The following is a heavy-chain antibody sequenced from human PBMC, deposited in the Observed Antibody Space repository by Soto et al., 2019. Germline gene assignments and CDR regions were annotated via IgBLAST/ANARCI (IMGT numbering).Heavy chain of an antibody. V-gene: IGHV4-59*01. CDR3: ARTRYSSSWYYFDY. Sequence: PSXTLSLTGADSGGAISSYNWSCIRQPPGKGLEWIGYIYYSGSTNYNPSLKSRVTISVDTSKNQFSLKLSSVTAADTAVYYCARTRYSSSWYYFDYWRQGTLVTV. CDR1: GGAISSYN. CDR2: IYYSGST. J-gene: IGHJ4*02. D-gene: IGHD6-13*01.